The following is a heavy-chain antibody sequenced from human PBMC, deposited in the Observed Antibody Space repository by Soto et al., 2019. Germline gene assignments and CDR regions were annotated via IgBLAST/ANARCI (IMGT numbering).Heavy chain of an antibody. D-gene: IGHD5-18*01. Sequence: QVQLQQWGAGLLKPSETLSLTCAVYGGSFSGYYWSWIRQPPGKGLEWIGEINHSGSTNYNPSLKSRVTISVDTSKNQFSLKLSSVTAADTAVYYCARTPPRIQLRSFDYWGQGTLVTVSS. J-gene: IGHJ4*02. V-gene: IGHV4-34*01. CDR1: GGSFSGYY. CDR2: INHSGST. CDR3: ARTPPRIQLRSFDY.